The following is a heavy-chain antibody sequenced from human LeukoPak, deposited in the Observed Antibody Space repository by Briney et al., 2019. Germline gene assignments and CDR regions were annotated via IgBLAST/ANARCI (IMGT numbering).Heavy chain of an antibody. CDR3: ARPNVDTATSDDAFDI. CDR2: MNPNSGNT. V-gene: IGHV1-8*01. J-gene: IGHJ3*02. Sequence: GASVKVSCKASGYTFTSYDINWVRQATGQGLEWMGWMNPNSGNTGDAQKFQGRVTMTRNTSISTAYMELSSLRSEDTAVYYCARPNVDTATSDDAFDIWGQGTMVTVSS. D-gene: IGHD5-18*01. CDR1: GYTFTSYD.